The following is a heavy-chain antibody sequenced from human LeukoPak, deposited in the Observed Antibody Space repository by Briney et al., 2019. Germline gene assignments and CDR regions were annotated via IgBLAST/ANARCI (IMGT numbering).Heavy chain of an antibody. J-gene: IGHJ5*02. CDR1: GYTFTSYD. V-gene: IGHV1-8*03. Sequence: ASVKVSCKASGYTFTSYDINWVRQATGQGLEWMGWMNPNSGNTGYAQKFQGRVTITRNTSISTAYMELSSLRSEDTAVYYCARGRWRSSSWYSLYYLGDWFDPWGQGTLVTVSS. D-gene: IGHD6-13*01. CDR2: MNPNSGNT. CDR3: ARGRWRSSSWYSLYYLGDWFDP.